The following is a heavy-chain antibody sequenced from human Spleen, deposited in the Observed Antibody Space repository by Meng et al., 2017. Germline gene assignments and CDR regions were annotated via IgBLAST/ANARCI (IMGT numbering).Heavy chain of an antibody. CDR2: IYYSGIT. CDR1: GDSVSSGSSY. J-gene: IGHJ6*01. Sequence: SETLSLTCTVSGDSVSSGSSYWSWIRQPPGKGLEWIGNIYYSGITYYNPSLKSRVTISLNTSKNQFSLKLTSVTAADTAVYYCAREEYYYGMDVWGQGTAVTVSS. V-gene: IGHV4-61*01. CDR3: AREEYYYGMDV.